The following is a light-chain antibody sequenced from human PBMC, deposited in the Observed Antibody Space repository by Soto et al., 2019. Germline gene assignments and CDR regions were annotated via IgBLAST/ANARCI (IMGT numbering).Light chain of an antibody. CDR2: GAS. Sequence: EIMLTQSPGTLSLSPGERATLSCRASQSVSISFLAWYQQKPGQAPRLLIYGASSRATGIPDRFSGSGSATDFTLTISRLEPEDFAEYYCQQYGSSPPYTFGQGTKLEIK. J-gene: IGKJ2*01. CDR1: QSVSISF. CDR3: QQYGSSPPYT. V-gene: IGKV3-20*01.